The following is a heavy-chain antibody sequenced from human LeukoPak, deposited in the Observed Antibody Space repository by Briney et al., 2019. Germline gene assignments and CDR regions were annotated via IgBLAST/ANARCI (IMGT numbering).Heavy chain of an antibody. Sequence: GGSLRLSCAASGFTFSSYEMNWVRQAPGKGLEWISYISTSGSTTYYVDSVKGRFTVSRDNAKNSLYLQMDSLRAEDTAVYYCARELEEDRGANDYWGQGTLVTVSS. CDR1: GFTFSSYE. CDR2: ISTSGSTT. V-gene: IGHV3-48*03. D-gene: IGHD1-26*01. CDR3: ARELEEDRGANDY. J-gene: IGHJ4*02.